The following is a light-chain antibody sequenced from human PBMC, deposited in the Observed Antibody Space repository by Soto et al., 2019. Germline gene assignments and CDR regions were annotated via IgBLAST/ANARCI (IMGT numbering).Light chain of an antibody. Sequence: DIVLTQSPLSLPVTPGEPASISCSASQSLLFSNGYTYLEWYLQKPVQSPHLLIYLGSSRASGVPDRFSGSGSGTDFTLKISRVEAEDVGVYYCKQAVQNPLTFGRGTKVDI. J-gene: IGKJ4*01. CDR3: KQAVQNPLT. CDR1: QSLLFSNGYTY. CDR2: LGS. V-gene: IGKV2-28*01.